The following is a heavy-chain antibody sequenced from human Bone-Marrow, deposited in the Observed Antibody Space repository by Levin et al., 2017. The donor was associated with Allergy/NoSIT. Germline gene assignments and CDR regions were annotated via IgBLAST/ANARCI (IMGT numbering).Heavy chain of an antibody. CDR2: IIPMPGIT. CDR1: GGSFSSYP. D-gene: IGHD3-22*01. V-gene: IGHV1-69*04. Sequence: ASVKVSCKASGGSFSSYPINWVRQAPGQGLEWMGRIIPMPGITNYTQNFQERVTITADRSTSTAYMELGSLRSEDTAVYYCARAFYYDSSGNYRSAFDLWGQGTRVTVSS. J-gene: IGHJ3*01. CDR3: ARAFYYDSSGNYRSAFDL.